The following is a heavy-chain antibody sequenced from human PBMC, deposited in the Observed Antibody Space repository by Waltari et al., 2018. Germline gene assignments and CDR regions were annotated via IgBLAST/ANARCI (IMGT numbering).Heavy chain of an antibody. D-gene: IGHD6-19*01. CDR1: GYNLNDYG. Sequence: QVQLVQSGAEVKKPGASVKVSCKASGYNLNDYGINWVRQAPGQGLEWMGWISAYNGNTNYAQKFQGRVTMTPDTSTNTAYMELLSLRSDDTAVYYCAREPKVAVAANDAFDIWGQGTMVTVSS. CDR3: AREPKVAVAANDAFDI. J-gene: IGHJ3*02. CDR2: ISAYNGNT. V-gene: IGHV1-18*01.